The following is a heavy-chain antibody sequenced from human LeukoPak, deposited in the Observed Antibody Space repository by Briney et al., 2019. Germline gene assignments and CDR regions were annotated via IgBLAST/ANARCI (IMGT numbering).Heavy chain of an antibody. J-gene: IGHJ6*03. CDR3: ARQELYYYSMDV. Sequence: PSETLSLTCTVSGGSISSYSWSWIWHPDGKGRERIGHISPSGSTNYNPYLNTPVTISVHTSKHHFSLPLSSVTAPDTAVYYCARQELYYYSMDVWGKGTTVTVSS. D-gene: IGHD1-7*01. V-gene: IGHV4-4*07. CDR2: ISPSGST. CDR1: GGSISSYS.